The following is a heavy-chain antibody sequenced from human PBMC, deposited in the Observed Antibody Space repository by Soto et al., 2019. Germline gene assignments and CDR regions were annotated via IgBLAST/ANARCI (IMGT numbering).Heavy chain of an antibody. CDR1: GGSISSGGYY. CDR2: IYYSGST. Sequence: SETLSLTCTVSGGSISSGGYYWSWIRQHPGKGLEWIGYIYYSGSTYYNPSLKSRVTISVDTSKNQFSLKLSSVTAADTAVYYCARDTSRSSWSMDVWGQGNTVTVSS. J-gene: IGHJ6*02. D-gene: IGHD6-13*01. V-gene: IGHV4-31*03. CDR3: ARDTSRSSWSMDV.